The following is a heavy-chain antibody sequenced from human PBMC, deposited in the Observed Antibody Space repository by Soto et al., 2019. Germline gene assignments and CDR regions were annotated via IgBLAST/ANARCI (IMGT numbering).Heavy chain of an antibody. D-gene: IGHD3-10*01. CDR1: GGTFSSYA. Sequence: QVQLVQSGAEVKKPGSSVKVSCKASGGTFSSYAISWVRQAPGQGLEWMGGTIPIFGTANYAQKFQGRVTITADESTSTAYMELSSLRSEDTAVYYCARALSGGAYYGMDFWGQGTTVTVSS. J-gene: IGHJ6*02. CDR2: TIPIFGTA. CDR3: ARALSGGAYYGMDF. V-gene: IGHV1-69*01.